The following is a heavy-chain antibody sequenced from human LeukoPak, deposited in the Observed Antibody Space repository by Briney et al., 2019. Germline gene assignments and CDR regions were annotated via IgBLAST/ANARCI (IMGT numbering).Heavy chain of an antibody. CDR2: ISSSGSTI. V-gene: IGHV3-48*03. Sequence: GGSLRLSCAASGFTFSSYEMNWVRQAPGKGLEWVSYISSSGSTIYYADSGKGRFTISRDNAKNSLYLQMNSLRAEDTAVYYCARVLAFDYYDSSGFDYWGQGTLVTVSS. CDR3: ARVLAFDYYDSSGFDY. CDR1: GFTFSSYE. J-gene: IGHJ4*02. D-gene: IGHD3-22*01.